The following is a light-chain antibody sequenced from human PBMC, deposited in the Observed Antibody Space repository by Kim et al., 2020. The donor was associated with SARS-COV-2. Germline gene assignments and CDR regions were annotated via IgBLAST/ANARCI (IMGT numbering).Light chain of an antibody. V-gene: IGKV3-11*01. CDR3: QQRTSWPLS. CDR2: VAS. Sequence: PPGEIATLSCTASQNVSSRLAWYQQKPGQAPILLIYVASYRAAGIPARFSGSASGTDFTLTISSLEPEDFAVYYCQQRTSWPLSFGGGTKVDIK. J-gene: IGKJ4*01. CDR1: QNVSSR.